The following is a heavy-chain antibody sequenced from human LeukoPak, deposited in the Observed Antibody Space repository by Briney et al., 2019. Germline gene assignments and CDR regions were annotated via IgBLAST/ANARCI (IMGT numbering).Heavy chain of an antibody. J-gene: IGHJ5*02. CDR1: GFTFSSYW. CDR2: IKQDGSEK. Sequence: GGSLRLSCAAPGFTFSSYWMSWVRQAPGKGLEWAANIKQDGSEKYYVDSVKGRFIISRDNAKNSLYLQMNSLRAEDTAMYYCARDGWFGDYNWFDPWGQGTLVTVSS. D-gene: IGHD3-10*01. CDR3: ARDGWFGDYNWFDP. V-gene: IGHV3-7*01.